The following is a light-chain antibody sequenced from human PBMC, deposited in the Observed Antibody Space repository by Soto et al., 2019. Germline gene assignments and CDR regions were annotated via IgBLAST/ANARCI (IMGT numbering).Light chain of an antibody. CDR1: QSISSW. CDR2: AAS. Sequence: DIQMTQSPSTLSASVGDRVTITCRASQSISSWLAWYQQKTGKAPKLLIYAASYLERGVPTRFSSSGCGTEFPLAVSGLQPDAGVTYDGEQEYSCWTFDGGTKVEI. V-gene: IGKV1-5*01. CDR3: EQEYSCWT. J-gene: IGKJ4*01.